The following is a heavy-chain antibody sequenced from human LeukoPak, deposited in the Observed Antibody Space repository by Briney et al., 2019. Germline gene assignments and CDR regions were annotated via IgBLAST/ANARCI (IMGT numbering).Heavy chain of an antibody. V-gene: IGHV3-23*01. Sequence: GGSLRLSCAASGFTFSSYVLHWVRQAPGKGLEWVSAISGSGGSTYYADSVKGRFTISRDNSKNTLYLQMNSLRAEDTAVYYCAKDQAQYYYGSGSYSILWGQGTLVTVSS. CDR3: AKDQAQYYYGSGSYSIL. CDR1: GFTFSSYV. J-gene: IGHJ4*02. D-gene: IGHD3-10*01. CDR2: ISGSGGST.